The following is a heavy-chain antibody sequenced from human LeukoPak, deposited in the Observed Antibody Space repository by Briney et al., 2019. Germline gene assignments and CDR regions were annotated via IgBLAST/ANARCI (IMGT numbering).Heavy chain of an antibody. Sequence: SETLSLTCTVSGGSISSSSYYWGWIRQPPGKRLEWSGSIYYSGSTYYNPSLKSRVTISVDTSKNQFSLKLSSVTAADTAVYYCARHGSKDRYDYWGQGTLVTVSS. CDR3: ARHGSKDRYDY. V-gene: IGHV4-39*01. CDR2: IYYSGST. J-gene: IGHJ4*02. D-gene: IGHD1-26*01. CDR1: GGSISSSSYY.